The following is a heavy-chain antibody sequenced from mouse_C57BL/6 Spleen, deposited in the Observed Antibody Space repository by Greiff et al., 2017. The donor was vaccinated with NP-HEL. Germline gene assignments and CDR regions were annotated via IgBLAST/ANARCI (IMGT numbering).Heavy chain of an antibody. CDR2: IDPANGNT. Sequence: EVQLQQSVAELVRPGASVKLSCTASGFNIKNTYMHWVKQRPEQGLEWIGRIDPANGNTKYAPKFQGKATITADTSSNTAYLQLSSLTSEDTAIEYFARRGAYGSSYPSDFDYRGQGTTLTVSS. J-gene: IGHJ2*01. V-gene: IGHV14-3*01. CDR3: ARRGAYGSSYPSDFDY. D-gene: IGHD1-1*01. CDR1: GFNIKNTY.